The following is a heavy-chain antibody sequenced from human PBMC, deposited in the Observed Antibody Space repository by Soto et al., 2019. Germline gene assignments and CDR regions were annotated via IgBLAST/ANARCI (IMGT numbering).Heavy chain of an antibody. CDR1: GYTFTGYY. CDR2: INPNSGGT. CDR3: ARCSLERILTGYYAFDI. D-gene: IGHD3-9*01. V-gene: IGHV1-2*04. J-gene: IGHJ3*02. Sequence: ASVKVSCKASGYTFTGYYMHWVRQAPGQGLEWMGWINPNSGGTNYAQKFQGWVTMTRDTSISTAYMELSRLRSDDTAVYYFARCSLERILTGYYAFDIWGQGTMVTVSS.